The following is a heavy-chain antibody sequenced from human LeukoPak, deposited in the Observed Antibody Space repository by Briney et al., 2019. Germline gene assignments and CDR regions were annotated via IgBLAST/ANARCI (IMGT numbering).Heavy chain of an antibody. Sequence: GGSLRLSCAASGFSFSYHPMSWVRQAPGKGLEWVSAITGSRADTFYADSVKGRFSISRDNSKNTLYLQMNSLRAEDTAIYYCAKDGYGSGSYSQYFDYWGQGTLVTVSS. D-gene: IGHD3-10*01. V-gene: IGHV3-23*01. CDR2: ITGSRADT. CDR3: AKDGYGSGSYSQYFDY. J-gene: IGHJ4*02. CDR1: GFSFSYHP.